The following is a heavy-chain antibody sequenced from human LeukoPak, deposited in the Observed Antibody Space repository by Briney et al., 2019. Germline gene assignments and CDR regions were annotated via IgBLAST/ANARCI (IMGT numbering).Heavy chain of an antibody. D-gene: IGHD3-3*01. CDR3: VKDFWSGYYPNS. V-gene: IGHV3-23*01. CDR2: SGSGGST. Sequence: PGGSLRLSCAASGFTFSNYAMSWVRQAPGKGLEWVSGSGSGGSTYYADSVKGRFTISRDNSRNTVYLQMNSLRADDTAVYYCVKDFWSGYYPNSWGQGTLVTVSS. J-gene: IGHJ4*02. CDR1: GFTFSNYA.